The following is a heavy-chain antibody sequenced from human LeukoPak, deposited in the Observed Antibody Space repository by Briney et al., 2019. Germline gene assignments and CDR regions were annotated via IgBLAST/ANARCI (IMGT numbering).Heavy chain of an antibody. D-gene: IGHD6-13*01. Sequence: SQTLSLTCAVSGGSISSGGYSWSWIRQPPGKGLEWIGYIYHSGSTYYNPSLKSRVTISVDRSKNQFSLKLSSVTAADTAVYYCARGSPSGYSSSWYRGNWFDPWGQGTLVTVSS. CDR3: ARGSPSGYSSSWYRGNWFDP. J-gene: IGHJ5*02. CDR1: GGSISSGGYS. V-gene: IGHV4-30-2*01. CDR2: IYHSGST.